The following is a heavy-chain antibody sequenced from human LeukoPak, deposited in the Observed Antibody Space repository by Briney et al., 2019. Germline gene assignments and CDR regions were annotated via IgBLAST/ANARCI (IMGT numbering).Heavy chain of an antibody. Sequence: PGGSLRLSCAASGFTFSSYWMSWVRQAPGKGLEWVANIKQDGSEKYYVDSVKGRFTISRDNAKNSLYLQMNSLRAEDTAVYYCARLNTYYDYVWGSYRYVSYFDYWGQGTLVTVSS. D-gene: IGHD3-16*02. CDR3: ARLNTYYDYVWGSYRYVSYFDY. V-gene: IGHV3-7*01. J-gene: IGHJ4*02. CDR1: GFTFSSYW. CDR2: IKQDGSEK.